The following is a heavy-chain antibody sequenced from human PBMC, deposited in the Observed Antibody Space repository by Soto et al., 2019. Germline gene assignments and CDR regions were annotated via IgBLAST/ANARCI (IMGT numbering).Heavy chain of an antibody. V-gene: IGHV1-2*04. J-gene: IGHJ4*02. Sequence: QVQLVQSGAEVKKPGASVKVSCKASGYTFTGYYMHWVRQAPGQGLEWMGWINPNSGGTNYAQKFQGWVTMTRATSISPAYMDLSRLRSDDTAVYYCASAPSYCSGGSCYFDYWGQGTLVTVSS. CDR3: ASAPSYCSGGSCYFDY. CDR1: GYTFTGYY. CDR2: INPNSGGT. D-gene: IGHD2-15*01.